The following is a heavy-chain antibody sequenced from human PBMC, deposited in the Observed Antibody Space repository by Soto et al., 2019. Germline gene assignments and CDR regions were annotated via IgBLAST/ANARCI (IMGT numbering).Heavy chain of an antibody. CDR1: GGTFSTSA. D-gene: IGHD3-3*02. Sequence: QVQLVQSGAEVKKPGSSVKVSCKASGGTFSTSAISWVRQAPGQGLEWVGVIMPVFATPDYAQKFQGRVTISADESTTTAYLELTSLRTDDTAVYFCARDKDRQQLGGNYYYILDVWGQGTAIIVSS. CDR2: IMPVFATP. J-gene: IGHJ6*02. V-gene: IGHV1-69*12. CDR3: ARDKDRQQLGGNYYYILDV.